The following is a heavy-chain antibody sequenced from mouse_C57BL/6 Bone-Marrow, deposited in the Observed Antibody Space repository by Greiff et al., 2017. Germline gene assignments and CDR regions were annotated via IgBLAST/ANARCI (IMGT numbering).Heavy chain of an antibody. D-gene: IGHD2-5*01. V-gene: IGHV1-81*01. J-gene: IGHJ3*01. Sequence: VQLQQSGAELARPGASVKLSCKASGYTFTSYGISWVKQRTGQGLEWIGEIYPRSGNTYYNEKFKGKATLTADKSSSTAYMELRSLTSEDSAVYFCARKDYSNPWFAYWGQGTLVTVSA. CDR3: ARKDYSNPWFAY. CDR1: GYTFTSYG. CDR2: IYPRSGNT.